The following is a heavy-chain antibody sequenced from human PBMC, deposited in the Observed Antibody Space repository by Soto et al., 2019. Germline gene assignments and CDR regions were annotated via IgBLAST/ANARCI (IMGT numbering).Heavy chain of an antibody. CDR3: ARGQLTAADDAFDI. Sequence: ASVKVSCKASGYTFTSCDMKWVRQAPGQGLEWMGWMNPNSGNTGYAQKFQGRVTMTRNTSISTAYMELSSLRSEDTAVYYCARGQLTAADDAFDIWGQGTMVTVSS. CDR2: MNPNSGNT. J-gene: IGHJ3*02. V-gene: IGHV1-8*01. CDR1: GYTFTSCD. D-gene: IGHD6-13*01.